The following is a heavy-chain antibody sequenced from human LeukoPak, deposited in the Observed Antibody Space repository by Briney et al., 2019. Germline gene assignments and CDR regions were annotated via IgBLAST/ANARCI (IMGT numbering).Heavy chain of an antibody. V-gene: IGHV1-69*13. J-gene: IGHJ4*02. D-gene: IGHD5-12*01. CDR3: ARDEGRGYSGYEVCG. Sequence: GASVQVSCQASGGTFSSYAIRRVRQAPGPGLEWMGGIIPIVGTANYAQKFQGRVTITADESTSTAYMELSSLRSEDTAVYYCARDEGRGYSGYEVCGWGRGTLVTVSS. CDR1: GGTFSSYA. CDR2: IIPIVGTA.